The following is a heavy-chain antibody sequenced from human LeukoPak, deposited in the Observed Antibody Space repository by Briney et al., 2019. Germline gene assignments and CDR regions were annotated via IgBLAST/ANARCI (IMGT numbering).Heavy chain of an antibody. CDR3: ARGNGSGWYNYFDY. Sequence: SETLSLTCTVSGGSISSSSYYWGWIRQPPGKGLEWIGCMFHTGSTNYNPSLKSRVTISVDTSKIQFSLKLSSVTAADTAVYYCARGNGSGWYNYFDYWGQGTLVTVSS. J-gene: IGHJ4*02. CDR2: MFHTGST. D-gene: IGHD6-19*01. CDR1: GGSISSSSYY. V-gene: IGHV4-61*05.